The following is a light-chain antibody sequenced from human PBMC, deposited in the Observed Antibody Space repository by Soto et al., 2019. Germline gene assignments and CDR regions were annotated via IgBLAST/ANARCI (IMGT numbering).Light chain of an antibody. J-gene: IGKJ5*01. Sequence: EVVLTRSAATLSSSPVDKSTLSFMASQDINTYLGWYQQKPGQPPRLLIYDASNRASGIPARFSGSGSGTDFTLTISRLEPEDFAVYYCQQYGSSPRTFGQGTRLEIK. CDR3: QQYGSSPRT. V-gene: IGKV3-20*01. CDR2: DAS. CDR1: QDINTY.